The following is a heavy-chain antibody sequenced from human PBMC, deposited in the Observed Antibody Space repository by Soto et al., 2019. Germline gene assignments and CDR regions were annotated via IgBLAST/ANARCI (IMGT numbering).Heavy chain of an antibody. CDR2: MNPNSGNT. CDR1: GYTFTSYD. J-gene: IGHJ3*02. V-gene: IGHV1-8*01. Sequence: ASVNVSCKASGYTFTSYDINWVRQATGQGLEWMGWMNPNSGNTGYAQKFQGRVTMTRNTSISTAYLELSSLRSEDTAVYYCASCPYADVSDTLNAFDIWGQGTMVTVSS. D-gene: IGHD3-16*01. CDR3: ASCPYADVSDTLNAFDI.